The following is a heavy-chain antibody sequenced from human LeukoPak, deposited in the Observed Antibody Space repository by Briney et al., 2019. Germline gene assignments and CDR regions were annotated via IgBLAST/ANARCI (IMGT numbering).Heavy chain of an antibody. Sequence: SETLSLTCTVSGGSISSYYWSWIRQPPGKGLEWIGEINHSGSTNYNPSLKSRVTISVDTSKNQFSLKLSSVTAADTAVYYCARNGGYYTKRFDYWGQGTLVTVSS. CDR3: ARNGGYYTKRFDY. CDR1: GGSISSYY. D-gene: IGHD3-22*01. V-gene: IGHV4-34*01. J-gene: IGHJ4*02. CDR2: INHSGST.